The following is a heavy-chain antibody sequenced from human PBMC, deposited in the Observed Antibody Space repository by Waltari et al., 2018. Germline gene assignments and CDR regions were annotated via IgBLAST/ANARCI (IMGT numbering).Heavy chain of an antibody. V-gene: IGHV4-61*03. D-gene: IGHD2-2*01. J-gene: IGHJ4*02. CDR2: IYDSGSA. Sequence: QLQLQESGPGLVKPSDTLSLTCIVSGDSVPHGHYYWSWIRQPPGKGLEWIGYIYDSGSADYTPSLKSRLTMSVDTSKNHFSLRLRSVTAADTAVYYCARWAGYCSRASCHLYFDYWGQGTLVTVSA. CDR1: GDSVPHGHYY. CDR3: ARWAGYCSRASCHLYFDY.